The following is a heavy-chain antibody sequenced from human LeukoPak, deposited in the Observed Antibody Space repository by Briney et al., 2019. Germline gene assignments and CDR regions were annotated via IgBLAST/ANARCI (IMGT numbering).Heavy chain of an antibody. Sequence: TGGSLRLSCAASGFTFSSYSMNWVRQAPGKGLEWVSVIYSGGSTYYADSVKGRFTISRDNSKNTLYLQMNSLRAEDTAVYYCARVVYGLYFDYWGQGTLVTVSS. CDR2: IYSGGST. CDR3: ARVVYGLYFDY. J-gene: IGHJ4*02. CDR1: GFTFSSYS. D-gene: IGHD4-17*01. V-gene: IGHV3-53*01.